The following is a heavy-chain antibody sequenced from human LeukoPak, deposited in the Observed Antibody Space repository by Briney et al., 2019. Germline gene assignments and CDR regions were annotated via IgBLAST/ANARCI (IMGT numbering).Heavy chain of an antibody. J-gene: IGHJ4*02. CDR2: IYTSGNT. Sequence: PSETLSLTCTVSGGSISSYYWSWIRQSAGKGLEWIGRIYTSGNTNYNPPLKSRVTMSVDASNNHFSLSLSSVTAADTAVYYCARESRRDVYNYFDYWGQGTLVTVSS. CDR3: ARESRRDVYNYFDY. V-gene: IGHV4-4*07. D-gene: IGHD5-24*01. CDR1: GGSISSYY.